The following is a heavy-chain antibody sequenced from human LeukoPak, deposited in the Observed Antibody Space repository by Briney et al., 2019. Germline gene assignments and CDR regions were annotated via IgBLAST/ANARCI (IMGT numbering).Heavy chain of an antibody. CDR2: IIPIFGTA. J-gene: IGHJ6*02. V-gene: IGHV1-69*13. D-gene: IGHD2-15*01. CDR3: ARPWGVAATPVDYYGMDV. CDR1: EGTFSSYT. Sequence: ASVKVSCKASEGTFSSYTISWVRQAPGQGLEWMGGIIPIFGTANYAQKFQGRVTITADESTSTAYMELSSLRSEDTAVYYCARPWGVAATPVDYYGMDVWGQGTTVTVSS.